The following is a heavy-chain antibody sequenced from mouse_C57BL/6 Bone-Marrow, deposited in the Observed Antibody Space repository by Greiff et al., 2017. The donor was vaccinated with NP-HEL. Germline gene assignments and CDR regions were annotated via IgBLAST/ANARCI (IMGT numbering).Heavy chain of an antibody. CDR3: ASSYSKGFYAMDY. V-gene: IGHV1-47*01. CDR2: FHPYNDDT. Sequence: VQLQQSGAELVKPGASVKMSCKASGYTFTTYPIEWMKQNHGKSLEWIGSFHPYNDDTKYNEKFKGKATLTVEKSSSTVYLELSRLTSDDSAVYYCASSYSKGFYAMDYWGQGTSVTVSS. J-gene: IGHJ4*01. CDR1: GYTFTTYP. D-gene: IGHD2-5*01.